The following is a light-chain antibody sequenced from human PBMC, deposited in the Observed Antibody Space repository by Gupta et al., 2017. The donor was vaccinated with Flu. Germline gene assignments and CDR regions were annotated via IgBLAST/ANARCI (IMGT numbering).Light chain of an antibody. Sequence: QSALTQPPSASGSPGQSVPISCTGTSSDVGGYNYVSWYQQHPGKAPKLMIYEVSKRPSGVPDRFSGSKSGNTASLTVSGLQAEDEADYYCSSYAGSNFGVFGGGTKLTVL. CDR1: SSDVGGYNY. J-gene: IGLJ3*02. V-gene: IGLV2-8*01. CDR3: SSYAGSNFGV. CDR2: EVS.